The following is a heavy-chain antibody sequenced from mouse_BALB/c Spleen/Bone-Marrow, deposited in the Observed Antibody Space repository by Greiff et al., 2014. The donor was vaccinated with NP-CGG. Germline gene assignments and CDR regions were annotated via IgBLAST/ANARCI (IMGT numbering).Heavy chain of an antibody. CDR1: GYTFATYW. V-gene: IGHV1-7*01. CDR3: ARDGIYYGNTWFAY. CDR2: INPSTGYT. D-gene: IGHD2-1*01. Sequence: VQLQQSGAELAKPGASVKMPCKTSGYTFATYWMHWVKQRPGQGLEWIGYINPSTGYTEYNQKFKDKATLTADKYSSTAYMQLISMTSEEVTVYYCARDGIYYGNTWFAYWGQGTLVTVSA. J-gene: IGHJ3*01.